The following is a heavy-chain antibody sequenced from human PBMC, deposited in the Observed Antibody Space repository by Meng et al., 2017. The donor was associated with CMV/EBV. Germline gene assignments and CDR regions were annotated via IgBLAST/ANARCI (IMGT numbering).Heavy chain of an antibody. CDR3: ATTASSGYYYYFNY. CDR1: GFTVSSNY. J-gene: IGHJ4*02. Sequence: GESLKISCAASGFTVSSNYMSWVRQAPGKGLEWVSVIYSGGSTYYADSVKGRFTISRDNSNNTLYLQMNSLRAEDTAVYYCATTASSGYYYYFNYWGQGTLVTVSS. V-gene: IGHV3-53*01. CDR2: IYSGGST. D-gene: IGHD3-22*01.